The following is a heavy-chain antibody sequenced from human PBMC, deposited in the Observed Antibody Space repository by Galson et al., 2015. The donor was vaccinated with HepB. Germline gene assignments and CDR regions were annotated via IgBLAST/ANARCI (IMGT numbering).Heavy chain of an antibody. J-gene: IGHJ2*01. Sequence: SLRLSCAASGFTFSNSWMHWVRQTPGKGLVWVSRINTDGSSATYADSVKGRFTISRDNAKNTQSLQMNSLRAEDTAVYYYARAAFGSNSYWYFDLWGRGTLVTVSS. V-gene: IGHV3-74*01. CDR2: INTDGSSA. D-gene: IGHD4-23*01. CDR3: ARAAFGSNSYWYFDL. CDR1: GFTFSNSW.